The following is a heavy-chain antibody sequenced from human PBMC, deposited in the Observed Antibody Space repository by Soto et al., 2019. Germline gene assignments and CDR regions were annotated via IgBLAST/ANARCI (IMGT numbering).Heavy chain of an antibody. Sequence: EVHLVDSGGGSVQPGGSLKLSCAGSGFAFSSYWIHWVRQVPGKGLVWVSRINGDGSTTSYADSVRGRFTISRDNAKDTLYLQMNSLRAEDTALYYCARVGQGRYYFDYWGQGTLVTVSS. CDR3: ARVGQGRYYFDY. V-gene: IGHV3-74*01. J-gene: IGHJ4*02. CDR2: INGDGSTT. CDR1: GFAFSSYW.